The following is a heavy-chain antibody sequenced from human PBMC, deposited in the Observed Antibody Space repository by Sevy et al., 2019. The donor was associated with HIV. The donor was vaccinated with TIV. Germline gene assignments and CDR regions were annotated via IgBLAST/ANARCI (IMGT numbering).Heavy chain of an antibody. V-gene: IGHV3-7*01. CDR3: ARADGNYYFHY. CDR1: GFTFSKYW. J-gene: IGHJ4*02. D-gene: IGHD1-7*01. CDR2: IKQDAGQK. Sequence: GGSLRLSCAASGFTFSKYWMGWVRQAPGKGLEWVANIKQDAGQKYYVDSVKGRFTISRGNAKNSLYLQMNSLRAEDTSVYFCARADGNYYFHYWGQGTLVTVSS.